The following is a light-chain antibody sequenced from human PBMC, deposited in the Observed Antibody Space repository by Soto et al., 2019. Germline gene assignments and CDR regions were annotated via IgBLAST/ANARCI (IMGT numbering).Light chain of an antibody. CDR2: GAS. V-gene: IGKV3-15*01. J-gene: IGKJ5*01. Sequence: IVLTQSPAALSVSPGERATLSCRASQSVSSNLAWYQQKPGQAPRLLIYGASTRATGIPARFSGSGSGTEFTLTISSLQSEDFAVYYCQQYYDWPITFGQGTRLAIK. CDR1: QSVSSN. CDR3: QQYYDWPIT.